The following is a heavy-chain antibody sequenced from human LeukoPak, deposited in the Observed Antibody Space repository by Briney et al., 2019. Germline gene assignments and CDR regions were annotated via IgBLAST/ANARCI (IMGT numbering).Heavy chain of an antibody. CDR1: GGSITTDNW. J-gene: IGHJ3*02. Sequence: LSLTCAVSGGSITTDNWWTWVRQPPGKGLEWVGRTRNKANSYTTEYAASVKGRFTISRDDSKNSLHLQMNSLKTEDTAVYYCATGGSGAFDIWGQGTMVTVSS. CDR2: TRNKANSYTT. CDR3: ATGGSGAFDI. D-gene: IGHD2-15*01. V-gene: IGHV3-72*01.